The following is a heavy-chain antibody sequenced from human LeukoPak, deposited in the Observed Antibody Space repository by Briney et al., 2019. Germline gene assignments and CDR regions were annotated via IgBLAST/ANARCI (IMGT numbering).Heavy chain of an antibody. CDR1: GFTFSSYT. D-gene: IGHD1-14*01. J-gene: IGHJ4*02. V-gene: IGHV3-30*04. Sequence: GGSLRLSCAASGFTFSSYTMNWVRQAPGKGLEWVAIISFDGTNKYYADSVKGRFTISRDNSKNTLYLQMNSLRAEDTAVYYCARTYRTGRIYYFDYWGQGTLVTVSS. CDR3: ARTYRTGRIYYFDY. CDR2: ISFDGTNK.